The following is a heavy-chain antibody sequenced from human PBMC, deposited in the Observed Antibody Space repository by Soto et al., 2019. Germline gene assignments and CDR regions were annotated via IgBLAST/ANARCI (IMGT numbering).Heavy chain of an antibody. J-gene: IGHJ4*02. V-gene: IGHV1-46*01. Sequence: ASVKVSCKASGYTFTDYYIYWVRQAPGQGLEWTGIIDTSGGSTSYGQSFQDRITVSRDRYTSTVYMELRRLRFEDTAVYFCARDGGRLIYYDRRGFCFDFWGQGTLVTVSS. D-gene: IGHD3-22*01. CDR3: ARDGGRLIYYDRRGFCFDF. CDR2: IDTSGGST. CDR1: GYTFTDYY.